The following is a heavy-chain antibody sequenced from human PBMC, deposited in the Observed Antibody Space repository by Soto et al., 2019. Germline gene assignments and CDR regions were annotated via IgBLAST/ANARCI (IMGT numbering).Heavy chain of an antibody. D-gene: IGHD3-10*01. J-gene: IGHJ6*02. V-gene: IGHV3-48*02. CDR2: ISSSSSTI. CDR1: GFTFSSYS. Sequence: EVQLVESGGGLVQPGGSLRLSCAASGFTFSSYSMNWVRQAPGKGLEWVSYISSSSSTIYYADSVKGRFTISRDSAKNSLYLQMNSLRDEDTAVYYCARAKASGPYYYYGMDVWGQGTTVTVSS. CDR3: ARAKASGPYYYYGMDV.